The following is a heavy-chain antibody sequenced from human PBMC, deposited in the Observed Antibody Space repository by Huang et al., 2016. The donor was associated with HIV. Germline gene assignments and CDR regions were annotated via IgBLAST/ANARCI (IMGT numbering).Heavy chain of an antibody. V-gene: IGHV4-39*01. D-gene: IGHD3-10*01. J-gene: IGHJ4*02. CDR1: GGSITDSNYY. Sequence: QLQLQESGPGLVRPSETLSLIGTVSGGSITDSNYYWGWIRQPPGKGLEWLGSIYYSGDTDYNPSLKSRVTMSVDTAKNRFSLDIRSVAVADTAIYYCARHFGSWSGYFDSWGQGTLVPVSS. CDR3: ARHFGSWSGYFDS. CDR2: IYYSGDT.